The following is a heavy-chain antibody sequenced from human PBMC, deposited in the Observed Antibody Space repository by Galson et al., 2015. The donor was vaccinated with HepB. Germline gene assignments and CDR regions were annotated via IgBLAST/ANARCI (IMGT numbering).Heavy chain of an antibody. CDR1: GFTFSNAW. Sequence: SLRLSCAASGFTFSNAWMSWVRQAPGKGLEWVGRIKSKTDGGTTDYAAPVKGRFTISRDDSKNTLYLQMNSLKTEDTAVYYCTTDPGSGDIVVVPAAREGWFDPWGQGTLVTVSS. D-gene: IGHD2-2*01. CDR2: IKSKTDGGTT. J-gene: IGHJ5*02. V-gene: IGHV3-15*01. CDR3: TTDPGSGDIVVVPAAREGWFDP.